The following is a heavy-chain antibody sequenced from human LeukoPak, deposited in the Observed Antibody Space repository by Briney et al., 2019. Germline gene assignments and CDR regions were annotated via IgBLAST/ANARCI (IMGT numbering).Heavy chain of an antibody. J-gene: IGHJ4*02. CDR1: GFTFSSYA. D-gene: IGHD6-19*01. Sequence: GGSLRLSCAASGFTFSSYAMSWVRQAPGKGLEWVSAISGSGGSTYYADSVKGRFTISRDNSKNTLYLQMNSLRAEVTAVYYCAKDPGHSSGWYFGYWGQGTLVTVSS. CDR3: AKDPGHSSGWYFGY. CDR2: ISGSGGST. V-gene: IGHV3-23*01.